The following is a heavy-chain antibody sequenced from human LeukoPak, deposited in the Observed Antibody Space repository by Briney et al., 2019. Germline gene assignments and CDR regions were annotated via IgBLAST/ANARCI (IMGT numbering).Heavy chain of an antibody. J-gene: IGHJ4*02. CDR1: GFTFSSYW. D-gene: IGHD1-1*01. Sequence: GGSLRLSCAASGFTFSSYWMHWVRQAPGKGLVWVSRINREGSNTNYADSVKGRFTISRDNARDTLYLQMSSLRAEDTAVYYCARDRNWNGVLDYWGQGTLVTASS. CDR2: INREGSNT. V-gene: IGHV3-74*01. CDR3: ARDRNWNGVLDY.